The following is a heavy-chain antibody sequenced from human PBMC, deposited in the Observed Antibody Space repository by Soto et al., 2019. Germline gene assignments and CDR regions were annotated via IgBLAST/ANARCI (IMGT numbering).Heavy chain of an antibody. V-gene: IGHV3-21*01. CDR3: TLYDALFFDF. Sequence: LRLSCAASGFTFNTFNMNWVRQAPGKGLEWVSSITNNDYMAYADSVKGRFTISRDNAKKSLYLQMNSLRAEDTAVYYCTLYDALFFDFWSQGALVTVS. CDR2: ITNNDYM. J-gene: IGHJ4*02. CDR1: GFTFNTFN. D-gene: IGHD2-8*01.